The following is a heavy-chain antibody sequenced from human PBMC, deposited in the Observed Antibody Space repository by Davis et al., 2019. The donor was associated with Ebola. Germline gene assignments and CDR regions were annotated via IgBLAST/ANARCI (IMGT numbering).Heavy chain of an antibody. CDR1: GGTFSSYA. D-gene: IGHD2-15*01. Sequence: SVKVSCKASGGTFSSYAISWVRQAPGQGLEWMGGIIPIFGTANYAQKFQGRVTITADESTSTAYMELSSLRSEDTAVYYCARDRDCSGGSCYSGWFDPWGQGTLVTVSS. CDR3: ARDRDCSGGSCYSGWFDP. J-gene: IGHJ5*02. V-gene: IGHV1-69*13. CDR2: IIPIFGTA.